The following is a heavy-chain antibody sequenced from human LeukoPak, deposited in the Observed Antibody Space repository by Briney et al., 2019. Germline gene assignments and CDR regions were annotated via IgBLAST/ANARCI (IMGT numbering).Heavy chain of an antibody. CDR1: GFTVSSTY. D-gene: IGHD2-8*01. Sequence: GGSLRLSCAASGFTVSSTYMSWVRQAPGKGLEWVSIIYSAGSTYYADSVKGRFTISRDNSKNTLYLQMNSLRAEDTAVYYCARGHCTNGICWLDWGQGTLVTVSS. CDR3: ARGHCTNGICWLD. J-gene: IGHJ4*02. CDR2: IYSAGST. V-gene: IGHV3-53*01.